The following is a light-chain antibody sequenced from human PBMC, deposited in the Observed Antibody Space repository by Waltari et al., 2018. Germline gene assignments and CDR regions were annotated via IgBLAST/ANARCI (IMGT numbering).Light chain of an antibody. Sequence: QSALTQPARASGSPGQSITISCTGTSRDVGGYNYVSWDQQHPGKVPKLLIFDVSNRPSGVSNRFSGSKSGNTASLTISGLQAEDESDYYCCSFTSRSTWVFGGGTKLTVL. CDR2: DVS. CDR1: SRDVGGYNY. CDR3: CSFTSRSTWV. J-gene: IGLJ3*02. V-gene: IGLV2-14*01.